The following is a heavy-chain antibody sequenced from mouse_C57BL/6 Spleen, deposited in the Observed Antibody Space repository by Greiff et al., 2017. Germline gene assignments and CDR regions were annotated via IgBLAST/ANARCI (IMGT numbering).Heavy chain of an antibody. J-gene: IGHJ2*01. CDR3: ARYQLGFFDY. V-gene: IGHV7-3*01. CDR2: IRNKANGYTT. Sequence: DVMLVESGGGLVQPGGSLSLSCAASGFTFTDYYMSWVRQPPGKALEWLGFIRNKANGYTTEYSASVKGRFTISRDNSQSILYLQMNALRAEDSATYYCARYQLGFFDYWGQGTTLTVSS. CDR1: GFTFTDYY. D-gene: IGHD4-1*02.